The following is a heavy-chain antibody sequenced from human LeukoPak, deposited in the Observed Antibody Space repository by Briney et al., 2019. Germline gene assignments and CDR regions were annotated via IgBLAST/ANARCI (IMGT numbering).Heavy chain of an antibody. V-gene: IGHV3-66*02. D-gene: IGHD2-15*01. CDR3: ARDLGWDNVTSFHF. CDR1: GFTFTSYP. Sequence: GGSLRLSCSASGFTFTSYPMTWVRQAPGKGLEWVAVVYSGGSTNHADAVKGRFSVSRDNSKDTLYLQMNNLRPEDTGVYFCARDLGWDNVTSFHFWGLGTQVTVSS. CDR2: VYSGGST. J-gene: IGHJ4*02.